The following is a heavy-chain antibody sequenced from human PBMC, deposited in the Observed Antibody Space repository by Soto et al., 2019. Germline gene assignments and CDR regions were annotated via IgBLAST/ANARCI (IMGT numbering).Heavy chain of an antibody. CDR1: GESLSNTY. D-gene: IGHD3-22*01. CDR3: ARGVVYRDVGLAYGMDV. J-gene: IGHJ6*02. CDR2: INYSGST. V-gene: IGHV4-34*01. Sequence: PAGTLSLTCVVYGESLSNTYWTWIGKSPGKGLEWVGEINYSGSTRYNWCLGSRVTISVDTSKNQFSLMVTSVTAEDTAVYYCARGVVYRDVGLAYGMDVWGQGTTVTVSS.